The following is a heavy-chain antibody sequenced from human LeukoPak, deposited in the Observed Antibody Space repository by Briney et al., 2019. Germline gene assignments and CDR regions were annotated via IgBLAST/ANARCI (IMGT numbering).Heavy chain of an antibody. D-gene: IGHD3-10*01. CDR3: AKDDYGSGSYLDY. CDR1: GFTVSSNY. V-gene: IGHV3-23*01. CDR2: ISGSGGST. Sequence: GGSLRLSCAASGFTVSSNYMSWVRQAPGKGLEWVSAISGSGGSTYYADSVKGRFTISRDNSKNTLHLQMNSLRAEDTAVYYCAKDDYGSGSYLDYWGQGTLVTVSS. J-gene: IGHJ4*02.